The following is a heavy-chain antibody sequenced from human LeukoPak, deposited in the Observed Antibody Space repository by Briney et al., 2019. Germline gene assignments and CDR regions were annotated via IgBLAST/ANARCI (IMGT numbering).Heavy chain of an antibody. V-gene: IGHV3-21*01. CDR1: GFTFSSYS. CDR2: ISSSSSYI. D-gene: IGHD3-10*01. CDR3: ARVPMVQGVNVDPCDY. J-gene: IGHJ4*02. Sequence: PGGSLRLSCAASGFTFSSYSMNWVRQAPGKGLEWVSSISSSSSYIYYADSVKGRFTISRDNAKKSLFLQMNSLRAEDTAAYYCARVPMVQGVNVDPCDYWGQGTLVTVSS.